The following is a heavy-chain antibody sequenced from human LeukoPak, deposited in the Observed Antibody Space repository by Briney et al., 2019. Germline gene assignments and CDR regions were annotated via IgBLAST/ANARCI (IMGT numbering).Heavy chain of an antibody. J-gene: IGHJ6*02. CDR3: ARDGYNHYGMDV. CDR2: IWYDGSNK. Sequence: GGSLRLSCAASGFTFSSYGMHWVRRAPGKGLEWVAVIWYDGSNKYYADSVKGRFTISRDNSKNTLYLQMNSLRAEDTAVYYCARDGYNHYGMDVWGQGTTVTVSS. V-gene: IGHV3-33*01. CDR1: GFTFSSYG.